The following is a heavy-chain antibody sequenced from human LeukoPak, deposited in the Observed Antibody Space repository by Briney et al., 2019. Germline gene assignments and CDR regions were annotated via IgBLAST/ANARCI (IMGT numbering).Heavy chain of an antibody. V-gene: IGHV4-34*01. CDR2: INHSGST. D-gene: IGHD6-13*01. J-gene: IGHJ6*03. CDR1: GGSFSGYY. CDR3: ARGWGPLAAAPHGHYYYMDV. Sequence: PSETLSLTCAVYGGSFSGYYWSWIRQPPGKGLEWIGEINHSGSTNYNPSLKSRVTISVDTSKNQFSLKLSSVTAADTAVYYCARGWGPLAAAPHGHYYYMDVWGKGTTVTVSS.